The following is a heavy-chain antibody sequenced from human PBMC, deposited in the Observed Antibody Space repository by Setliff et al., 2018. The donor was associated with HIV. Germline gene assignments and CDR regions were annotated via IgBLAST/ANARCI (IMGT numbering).Heavy chain of an antibody. CDR1: GFTFSNAW. V-gene: IGHV3-15*01. CDR3: ATDLRYSGYDLLNHDAFDI. J-gene: IGHJ3*02. CDR2: IKSKTDGGTT. D-gene: IGHD5-12*01. Sequence: GESLKISCAASGFTFSNAWMSWVRQAPGKGLEWVGRIKSKTDGGTTDYAAPVKGRFTISRGDSKNTLSLQMNSLKTEDTAVYYCATDLRYSGYDLLNHDAFDIWGQGTMVTVSS.